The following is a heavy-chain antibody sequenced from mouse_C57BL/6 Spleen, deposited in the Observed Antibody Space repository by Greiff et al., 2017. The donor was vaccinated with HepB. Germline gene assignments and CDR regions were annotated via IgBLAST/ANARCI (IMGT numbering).Heavy chain of an antibody. CDR1: GYTFTDYY. CDR3: ARQLTGAYFDY. V-gene: IGHV1-76*01. CDR2: IYPGSGNT. Sequence: QVQLQQSGAELVRPGASVKLSCKASGYTFTDYYINWVKQRPGQGLEWIARIYPGSGNTYYNEKFKGKATLTAEKSSSTAYMQLSSLTSEDSAVYFCARQLTGAYFDYWGQGTTRTVSS. J-gene: IGHJ2*01. D-gene: IGHD4-1*01.